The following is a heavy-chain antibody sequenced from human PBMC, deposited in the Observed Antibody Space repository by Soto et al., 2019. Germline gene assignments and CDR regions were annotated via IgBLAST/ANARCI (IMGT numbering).Heavy chain of an antibody. CDR1: GYTFTSYY. D-gene: IGHD3-3*01. J-gene: IGHJ3*02. Sequence: ASVKVSCKASGYTFTSYYMHWVRQAPGQGLEWMGIINPSGGSTSYAQKFQGRVTMTRDTSTSTVYMELSSLRSEDTAVYYCARDSIFGVVTPSAFDIWGQGTMVTVSS. V-gene: IGHV1-46*03. CDR3: ARDSIFGVVTPSAFDI. CDR2: INPSGGST.